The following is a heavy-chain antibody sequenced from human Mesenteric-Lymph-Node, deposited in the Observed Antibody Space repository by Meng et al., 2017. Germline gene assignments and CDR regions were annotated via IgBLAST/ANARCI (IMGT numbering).Heavy chain of an antibody. V-gene: IGHV3-23*01. CDR2: IGENDGTT. CDR1: GFTLRNYA. CDR3: ARHDYCGN. Sequence: GGSLRLSCAASGFTLRNYAMHWVRQTPRKGLEWPSVIGENDGTTKYADSVKGRFTISRDDSKNTVYLQMSSLRAEDTAVYYCARHDYCGNWGQGTLVTVSS. J-gene: IGHJ4*02.